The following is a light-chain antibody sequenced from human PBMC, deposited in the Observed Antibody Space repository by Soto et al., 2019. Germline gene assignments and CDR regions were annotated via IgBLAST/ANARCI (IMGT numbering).Light chain of an antibody. J-gene: IGLJ1*01. CDR3: NSLRVNHLYV. CDR1: SSDVGRYNT. CDR2: EAT. V-gene: IGLV2-14*01. Sequence: QSVLTQPASVSGSPGQTITISCTGTSSDVGRYNTVSWYQHHPGKAPKLIIYEATHRPAGISDRFSASKSGNTASLTISGLQAEDEADYYCNSLRVNHLYVFGSGTRSPS.